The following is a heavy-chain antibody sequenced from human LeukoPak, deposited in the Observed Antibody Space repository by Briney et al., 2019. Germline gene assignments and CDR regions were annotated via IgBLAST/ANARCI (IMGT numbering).Heavy chain of an antibody. Sequence: PSETLSLTCSVSGDSISSRTYCWTWIRQHPEKGLEWIGYIWNSGSTNYNPALKSRVTISVDTSKNQFSLKLTSVTAADTAIYYCARDVSSMFPNWFDPWGQGILVIVSS. CDR1: GDSISSRTYC. CDR2: IWNSGST. J-gene: IGHJ5*02. V-gene: IGHV4-31*03. CDR3: ARDVSSMFPNWFDP. D-gene: IGHD6-6*01.